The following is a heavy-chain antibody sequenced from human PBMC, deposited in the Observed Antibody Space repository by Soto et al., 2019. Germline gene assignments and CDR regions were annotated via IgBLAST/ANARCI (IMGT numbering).Heavy chain of an antibody. D-gene: IGHD3-3*01. V-gene: IGHV3-48*03. CDR2: ISSGGTTI. CDR1: GFTFSSYE. J-gene: IGHJ4*02. Sequence: GGSLRLSCAASGFTFSSYEMNWVRQAPGKGLEWVSYISSGGTTIYYADSVKGRFTISRDNPKNSLDLQMNSLRADDTAIYYCARALDFWSGYLSDWGQGTLVTVSS. CDR3: ARALDFWSGYLSD.